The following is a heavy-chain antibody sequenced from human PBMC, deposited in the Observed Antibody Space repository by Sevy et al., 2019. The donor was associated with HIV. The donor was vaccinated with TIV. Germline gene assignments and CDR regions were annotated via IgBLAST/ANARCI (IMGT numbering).Heavy chain of an antibody. D-gene: IGHD1-26*01. J-gene: IGHJ4*02. CDR1: GFTLCNYW. CDR3: ARDLFSGSYYENY. V-gene: IGHV3-7*01. CDR2: IIQDGSDK. Sequence: GGSLRLSCAASGFTLCNYWMSWVRQAPGKGLEWVANIIQDGSDKYYVDSVKGRFTISRDNAKNSLYLQMNSLRVEDTAVYYCARDLFSGSYYENYWGQGTLVTVSS.